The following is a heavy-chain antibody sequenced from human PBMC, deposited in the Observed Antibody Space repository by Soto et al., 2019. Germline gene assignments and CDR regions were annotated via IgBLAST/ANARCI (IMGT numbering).Heavy chain of an antibody. CDR3: EESWT. D-gene: IGHD3-10*01. CDR2: ISARGDRT. J-gene: IGHJ3*01. CDR1: GFTLMNYA. V-gene: IGHV3-23*01. Sequence: EVHLLESGGGSVQPGGSLRLSCEVSGFTLMNYAMSWVRQAPGKGLEWVSQISARGDRTYYADSVKGRFTISKDSSKNTLFLQLNSLRGEDSAVYYCEESWTWGQGTMVTVSS.